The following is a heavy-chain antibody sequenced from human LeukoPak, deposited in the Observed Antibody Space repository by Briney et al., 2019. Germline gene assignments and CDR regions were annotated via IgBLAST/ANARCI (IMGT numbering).Heavy chain of an antibody. D-gene: IGHD6-13*01. CDR3: ARGDSSSRYEVCFDY. J-gene: IGHJ4*02. CDR1: GGSISSGIYY. CDR2: IYTNGNT. V-gene: IGHV4-61*02. Sequence: SKTLSPTCTVSGGSISSGIYYWSWIRQPAGKGLEWIGRIYTNGNTNYNPSLKSRVTISVDTSKNQFSLNLTSVTAADTAVYYCARGDSSSRYEVCFDYWGQGTLVTVSS.